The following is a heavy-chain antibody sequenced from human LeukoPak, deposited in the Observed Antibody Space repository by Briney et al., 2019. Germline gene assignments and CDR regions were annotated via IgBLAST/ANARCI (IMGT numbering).Heavy chain of an antibody. V-gene: IGHV3-21*01. CDR3: ASHSSGSQEQAN. Sequence: GGSLRLSCAASGFTFSSYSMNWVRQAPGKGLEWVSSISSSSSYIYYADSVKGRFTISRDKAKNSLYLQMNSLRAEDTAVYYCASHSSGSQEQANWGQGTLVTVSS. J-gene: IGHJ4*02. CDR1: GFTFSSYS. CDR2: ISSSSSYI. D-gene: IGHD3-22*01.